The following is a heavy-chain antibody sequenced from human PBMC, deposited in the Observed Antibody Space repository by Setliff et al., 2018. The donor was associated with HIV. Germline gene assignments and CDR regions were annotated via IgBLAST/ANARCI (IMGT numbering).Heavy chain of an antibody. D-gene: IGHD3-22*01. Sequence: ASVKVSCKASGYTFTGYYIHWVRQAPGEGLEWRGCISVNSGDTNYAQKFQGRVIVNRDTSSSTDYMELRILRPDDPAVYFCARGRIHDSSDYIGNWFDPWGQGTLVTVSS. CDR2: ISVNSGDT. J-gene: IGHJ5*02. CDR3: ARGRIHDSSDYIGNWFDP. CDR1: GYTFTGYY. V-gene: IGHV1-2*02.